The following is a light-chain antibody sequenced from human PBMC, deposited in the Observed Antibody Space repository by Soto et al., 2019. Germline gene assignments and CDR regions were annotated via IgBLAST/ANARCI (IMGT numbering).Light chain of an antibody. CDR2: GAS. CDR3: HQYGSSPRT. Sequence: EIVLTQSPGTLSLSPVDRATLSCRASQSVSSNFLAWYQQKPGQAPRLLIYGASIRATGIPDRFSGSGSGTDFTLTSRRLEPEDFAMYFCHQYGSSPRTFGQGTKVEIK. V-gene: IGKV3-20*01. J-gene: IGKJ1*01. CDR1: QSVSSNF.